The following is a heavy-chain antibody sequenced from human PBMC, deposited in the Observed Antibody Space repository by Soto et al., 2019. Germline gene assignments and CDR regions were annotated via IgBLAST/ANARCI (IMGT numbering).Heavy chain of an antibody. CDR2: INSDGSST. J-gene: IGHJ6*02. CDR1: GVPFSMYP. D-gene: IGHD1-26*01. CDR3: ARDMMEWELLSAYYYYGMDA. Sequence: GVSMWLSSTASGVPFSMYPWHWIRQVPGKGLVWVSRINSDGSSTSYADSVKGRSIISRDNAKNTMYLQMNSLRAEDTDVYYCARDMMEWELLSAYYYYGMDAWGQGTTVTVSS. V-gene: IGHV3-74*01.